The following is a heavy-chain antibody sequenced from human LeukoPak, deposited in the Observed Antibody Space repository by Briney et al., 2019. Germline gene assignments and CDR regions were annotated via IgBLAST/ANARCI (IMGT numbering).Heavy chain of an antibody. D-gene: IGHD4-23*01. J-gene: IGHJ4*02. Sequence: ASVKVSCKASGYTFTSYGINWVRQAPGQGLEWMGWISAYNGNTNYAQRLQGRVTMTTDTSTSTAYMELRRLRSDDTAVYYCARDFDQYGGRFVGFGHDFWGQGTLVTVSS. CDR1: GYTFTSYG. CDR3: ARDFDQYGGRFVGFGHDF. V-gene: IGHV1-18*01. CDR2: ISAYNGNT.